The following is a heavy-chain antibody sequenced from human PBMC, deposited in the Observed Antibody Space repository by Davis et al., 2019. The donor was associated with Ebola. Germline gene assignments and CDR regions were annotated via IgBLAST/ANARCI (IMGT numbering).Heavy chain of an antibody. V-gene: IGHV3-21*01. D-gene: IGHD2-2*01. J-gene: IGHJ5*02. Sequence: GESLKISCAASGFTFSSYSMNWVRQAPGKGLEWVSSISSSSSYIYYADSVKGRFTISRDNAKNSLYLQMNSLRAEDTAVYYCTRPSPMFARCTSHSCSEGNWFDPWGQGTLVTVSS. CDR1: GFTFSSYS. CDR2: ISSSSSYI. CDR3: TRPSPMFARCTSHSCSEGNWFDP.